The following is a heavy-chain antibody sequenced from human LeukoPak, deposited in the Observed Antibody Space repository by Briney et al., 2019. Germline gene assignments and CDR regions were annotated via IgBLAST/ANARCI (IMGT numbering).Heavy chain of an antibody. CDR2: ISAYNSYT. Sequence: ASVKVSCKASGYTFTNYGISWVRQAPGQGLEWMGWISAYNSYTNYAQKLQGRVTMTTDTSTSTAYMELRSLRSGDTAVYYCATDMVGFCSGNGCYSEAYWGQGTLVTVSS. J-gene: IGHJ4*02. CDR3: ATDMVGFCSGNGCYSEAY. CDR1: GYTFTNYG. V-gene: IGHV1-18*01. D-gene: IGHD2-15*01.